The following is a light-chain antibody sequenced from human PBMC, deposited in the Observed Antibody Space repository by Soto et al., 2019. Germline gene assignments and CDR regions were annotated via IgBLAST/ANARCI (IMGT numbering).Light chain of an antibody. V-gene: IGKV1-5*01. J-gene: IGKJ1*01. CDR3: QLSRT. CDR2: DAS. CDR1: QSISSW. Sequence: IQMTHWLSALCAKKGAKVIISCRASQSISSWLAWYQQKPGKAPKLLIYDASSLESGVPSRFSGSGSGTEFSLTISSLQPDDFATYYCQLSRTFGQGTKVDI.